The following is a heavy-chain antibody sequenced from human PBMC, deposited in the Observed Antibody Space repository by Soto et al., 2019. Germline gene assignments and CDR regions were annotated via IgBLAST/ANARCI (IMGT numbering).Heavy chain of an antibody. CDR3: AKVVTGASDY. V-gene: IGHV3-23*01. J-gene: IGHJ4*02. Sequence: EVQLLESGGGLVQPGGSLRLSCAASGFTFSSSGMSWVRQAPGRGLDWVSSIGGSGRTTYYADSVKGRFTISRDNSKNTLYLQMTGLRAEDTAVYYCAKVVTGASDYWGLGNLVTVSS. CDR2: IGGSGRTT. D-gene: IGHD1-20*01. CDR1: GFTFSSSG.